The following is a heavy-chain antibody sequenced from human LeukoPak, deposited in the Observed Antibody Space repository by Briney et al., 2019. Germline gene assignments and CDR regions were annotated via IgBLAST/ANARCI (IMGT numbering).Heavy chain of an antibody. CDR3: ATIPTRYYYYGMDV. CDR1: GYTLTGYY. Sequence: ASVKVSCKTSGYTLTGYYMHWVRQAPGQGLEWMGRIIPILGIANYAQKFQGRVTITADKSTSTAYMELSSLRFEDTAVYYCATIPTRYYYYGMDVWGQGTTVTVSS. V-gene: IGHV1-69*02. CDR2: IIPILGIA. D-gene: IGHD5-24*01. J-gene: IGHJ6*02.